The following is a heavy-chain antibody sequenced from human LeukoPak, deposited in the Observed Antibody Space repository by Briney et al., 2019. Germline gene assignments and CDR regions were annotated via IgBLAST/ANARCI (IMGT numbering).Heavy chain of an antibody. V-gene: IGHV3-48*03. Sequence: PGGSLRLSSAASGFTFSSYEMNWVRQAPGKGLEWVSYISSSGSTIYYADSVKGRFTISRDNAKNSLYLQMNSLRAEDTAVYYCARSWAMVTYFDYWGQGTLVTVPS. CDR1: GFTFSSYE. D-gene: IGHD5-18*01. J-gene: IGHJ4*02. CDR2: ISSSGSTI. CDR3: ARSWAMVTYFDY.